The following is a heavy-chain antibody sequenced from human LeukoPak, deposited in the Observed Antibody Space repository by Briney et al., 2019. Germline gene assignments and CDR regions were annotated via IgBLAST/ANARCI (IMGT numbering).Heavy chain of an antibody. CDR3: ARRGGYNYGYFDY. J-gene: IGHJ4*02. V-gene: IGHV5-51*01. Sequence: GESLKISFKGSEYSFTNYWIGWVRQTPGKGLEWMGFIYTGDSDTTYSPSFQGQVTISADKSISTAYLQWSSLKASDTAMYYCARRGGYNYGYFDYWGQGTQVTVSS. CDR1: EYSFTNYW. CDR2: IYTGDSDT. D-gene: IGHD5-18*01.